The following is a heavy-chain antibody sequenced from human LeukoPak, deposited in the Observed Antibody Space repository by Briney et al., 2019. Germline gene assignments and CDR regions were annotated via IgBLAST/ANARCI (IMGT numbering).Heavy chain of an antibody. CDR3: ASGRLVGAPDY. D-gene: IGHD1-26*01. J-gene: IGHJ4*02. V-gene: IGHV3-74*01. CDR2: ITSDGSGI. Sequence: GGSLRLSCAASGVTFSSYWMHWVRQPPGKGLVWVSRITSDGSGIGYADSVKGRFSTSRDNAKNTLYLQMNSLRAEVTAVYYCASGRLVGAPDYWGQGTLVTVSS. CDR1: GVTFSSYW.